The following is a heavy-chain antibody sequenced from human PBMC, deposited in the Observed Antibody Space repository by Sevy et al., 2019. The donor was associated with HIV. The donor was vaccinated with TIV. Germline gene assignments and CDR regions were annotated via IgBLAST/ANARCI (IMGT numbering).Heavy chain of an antibody. J-gene: IGHJ4*02. D-gene: IGHD2-21*02. Sequence: ASVKVSCKASGDTFRKYVISWVRQAPGQGLEWMGGIIPVNGTTNYAQKFQARVTFTADASTSTVYMELSRLRSEDTAVYYCARDMTCGGDCYYFDNWGQGTLVTVSS. CDR2: IIPVNGTT. CDR1: GDTFRKYV. V-gene: IGHV1-69*13. CDR3: ARDMTCGGDCYYFDN.